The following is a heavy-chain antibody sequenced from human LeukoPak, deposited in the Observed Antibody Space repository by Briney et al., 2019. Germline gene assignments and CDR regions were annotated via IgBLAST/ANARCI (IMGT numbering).Heavy chain of an antibody. Sequence: GESLKISCKGSGYSFTSYWIGWVRQMPGKGLEWMGIIYPSDSDTRYSPSFQGQVTISADKSISTAFLQWSSLKASDTAIYYCARYGDNRFDPWGQGTLVAVSS. J-gene: IGHJ5*02. D-gene: IGHD4-23*01. CDR2: IYPSDSDT. CDR3: ARYGDNRFDP. V-gene: IGHV5-51*01. CDR1: GYSFTSYW.